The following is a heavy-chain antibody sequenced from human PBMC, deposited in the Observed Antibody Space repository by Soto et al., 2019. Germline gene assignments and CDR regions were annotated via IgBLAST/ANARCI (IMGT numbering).Heavy chain of an antibody. J-gene: IGHJ3*02. CDR1: GYTFTSYG. Sequence: ASVKVSCKASGYTFTSYGISWVRQAPGQGLEWMGWISAYNGNTNYAQKLQGRVTMTTDTSTSTAYMELRSLRSDDTAVYYCARDLHTPNWGSDAFDTWGQGTMVTVSS. CDR3: ARDLHTPNWGSDAFDT. D-gene: IGHD7-27*01. CDR2: ISAYNGNT. V-gene: IGHV1-18*01.